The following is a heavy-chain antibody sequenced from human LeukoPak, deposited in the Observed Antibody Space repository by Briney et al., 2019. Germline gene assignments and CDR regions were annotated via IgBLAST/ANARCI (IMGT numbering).Heavy chain of an antibody. CDR1: GFTISRHY. J-gene: IGHJ4*02. D-gene: IGHD5-24*01. CDR3: ARGPDVDGYIHAPFDY. CDR2: SYSGGST. Sequence: PGGSLRLSCAASGFTISRHYMSWVRQAPGKGLEWVALSYSGGSTYYADSVEGRFTISRDNSKSMLFLQMNSMRADDTAVYYCARGPDVDGYIHAPFDYWDQAALVTVSS. V-gene: IGHV3-53*01.